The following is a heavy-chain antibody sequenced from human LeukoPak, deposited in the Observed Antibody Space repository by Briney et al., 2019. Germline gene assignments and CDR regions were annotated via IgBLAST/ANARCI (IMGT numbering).Heavy chain of an antibody. D-gene: IGHD6-6*01. Sequence: GGFLRLSCAASGFTFSNSEMNWVRQAPGKGLAWVSYISSSGYTRYYADSVQGRFTISRDNAKDSLYLQMNSLRVEDTAVYYCARVIAARQGYFDYWGQGTLVTVSS. CDR1: GFTFSNSE. V-gene: IGHV3-48*03. J-gene: IGHJ4*02. CDR3: ARVIAARQGYFDY. CDR2: ISSSGYTR.